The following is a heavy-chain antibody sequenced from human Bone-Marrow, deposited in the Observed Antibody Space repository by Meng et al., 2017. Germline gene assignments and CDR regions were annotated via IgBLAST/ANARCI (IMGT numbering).Heavy chain of an antibody. Sequence: SETLSLTCAVSGYSITGSYNWGWIRQSPGKGLEWIGSIYQSGSTYYNPSLKSRVTISVDTSKNQFSLKLSSVTAADTAVYYCARGPLGGIAVAGMDYWGQGTLVTVSS. CDR3: ARGPLGGIAVAGMDY. V-gene: IGHV4-38-2*01. CDR1: GYSITGSYN. J-gene: IGHJ4*02. CDR2: IYQSGST. D-gene: IGHD6-19*01.